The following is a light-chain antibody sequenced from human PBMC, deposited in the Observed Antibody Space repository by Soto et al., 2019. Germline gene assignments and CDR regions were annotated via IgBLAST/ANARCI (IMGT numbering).Light chain of an antibody. CDR3: SSYTSISTVV. J-gene: IGLJ2*01. CDR2: EVS. CDR1: SSDVGGYNY. V-gene: IGLV2-14*01. Sequence: QSVLTQPPSASGSPGQSLTISCTGTSSDVGGYNYVSWYQQHPGKAPKLMIYEVSNRPAGVSNRFSGSKSGNTASLTISGLQAEDEADYYCSSYTSISTVVFGGGTKVTVL.